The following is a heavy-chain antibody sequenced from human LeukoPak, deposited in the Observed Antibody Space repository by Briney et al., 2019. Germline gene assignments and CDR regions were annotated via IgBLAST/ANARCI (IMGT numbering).Heavy chain of an antibody. CDR2: IYPGDSDT. V-gene: IGHV5-51*01. Sequence: GESLKISCKGSGXSFTNYWIDWVRQVPGKGLEWMGIIYPGDSDTRYSPSFRGQVTISVDKSINTAYLQWNSLQASDTAMYYCARRTSARHWFDPWGRGTLVTVSS. CDR3: ARRTSARHWFDP. J-gene: IGHJ5*02. CDR1: GXSFTNYW.